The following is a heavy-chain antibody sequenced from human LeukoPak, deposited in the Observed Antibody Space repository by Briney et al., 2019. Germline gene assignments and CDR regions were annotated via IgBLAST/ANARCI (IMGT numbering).Heavy chain of an antibody. J-gene: IGHJ4*02. CDR3: ARDAQSGAFSDFDY. V-gene: IGHV3-30-3*01. D-gene: IGHD1-26*01. CDR1: GFTFGNYA. CDR2: ITHNGGTQ. Sequence: GTSLRLSCEASGFTFGNYAIHWVRQVPGEGLEWVAIITHNGGTQYYADSVKGRFSISRDNSQSTVFLQMNSLRPEDTAVYYCARDAQSGAFSDFDYWGQGTLVTVSS.